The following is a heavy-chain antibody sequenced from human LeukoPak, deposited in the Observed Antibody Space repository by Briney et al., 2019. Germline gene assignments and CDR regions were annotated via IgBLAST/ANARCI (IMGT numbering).Heavy chain of an antibody. D-gene: IGHD5-24*01. CDR2: ISYSGVS. J-gene: IGHJ5*02. Sequence: KASETLSLTCTVPSAAISRSYWIWIRQTPGKGLEWIGYISYSGVSTYNPSLGSRVTISRDTSKNEVSLNLNSVTAADTAVYFCARLPEGGYATSLGWLDPWGQGTRVTVSS. CDR1: SAAISRSY. V-gene: IGHV4-59*08. CDR3: ARLPEGGYATSLGWLDP.